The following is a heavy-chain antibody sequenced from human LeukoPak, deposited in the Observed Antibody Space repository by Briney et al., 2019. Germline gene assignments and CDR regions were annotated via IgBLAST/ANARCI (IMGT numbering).Heavy chain of an antibody. CDR3: ARHGLGIAAAGIEPEYFQH. CDR1: GGSISSSSYY. CDR2: IYYSGST. J-gene: IGHJ1*01. Sequence: PSQTLSLTCTVSGGSISSSSYYWGWIRQPPGKWLEWIGSIYYSGSTYYNPSLKSRVTISVDTSKTQFSLKLNPVTAADTAVYYCARHGLGIAAAGIEPEYFQHWGQGTLVTVSP. V-gene: IGHV4-39*01. D-gene: IGHD6-13*01.